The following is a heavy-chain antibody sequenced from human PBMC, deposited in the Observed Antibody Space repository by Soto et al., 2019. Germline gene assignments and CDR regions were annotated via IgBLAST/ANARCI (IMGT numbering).Heavy chain of an antibody. D-gene: IGHD6-19*01. V-gene: IGHV3-23*01. CDR3: AKAQRQWLVPVAVDV. J-gene: IGHJ3*01. CDR1: GFTFRSYG. Sequence: EVQLLESGGGLVHPGGSLRLSCVASGFTFRSYGMSWVRQAPGKGLEWISAISGTGGTTHYADSVKGRFTISRDISKNTLYLQINNLRTEDTTRTGCAKAQRQWLVPVAVDVWGQGTMVTVSS. CDR2: ISGTGGTT.